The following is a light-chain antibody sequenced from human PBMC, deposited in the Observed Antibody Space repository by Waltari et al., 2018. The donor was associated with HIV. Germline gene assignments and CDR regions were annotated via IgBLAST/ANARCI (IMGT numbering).Light chain of an antibody. CDR2: TYG. V-gene: IGLV1-44*01. Sequence: QSVLNQSPSASGTPGQRVIISFSESSSKIGSNTVTWYHQFPGTAPKPLILTYGQRPSGVPERFSGSKSATSASLAISGLRSEDEADYYCATWDDSLNAWVFGGGTKLTVL. J-gene: IGLJ3*02. CDR1: SSKIGSNT. CDR3: ATWDDSLNAWV.